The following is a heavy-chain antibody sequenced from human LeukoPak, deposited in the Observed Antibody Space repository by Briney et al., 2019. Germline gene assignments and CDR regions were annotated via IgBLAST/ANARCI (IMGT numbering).Heavy chain of an antibody. CDR1: GFTFDDYA. CDR2: ISWNSGNI. J-gene: IGHJ4*02. Sequence: GRSLRLSCAASGFTFDDYAMHWVRQAPGKGLEWVSGISWNSGNIGYADSVKGRFTISRDNSKNTLYLQMNSLRAEDTAVYYCAREGYYYDSSGHFDYWGQGTLVTVSS. D-gene: IGHD3-22*01. CDR3: AREGYYYDSSGHFDY. V-gene: IGHV3-9*01.